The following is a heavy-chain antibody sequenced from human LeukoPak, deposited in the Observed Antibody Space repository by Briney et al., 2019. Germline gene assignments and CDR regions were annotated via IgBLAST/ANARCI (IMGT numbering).Heavy chain of an antibody. D-gene: IGHD2-2*02. Sequence: GASVKVSCTASGYTFTSYGISWVRQAPGQGLEWMGWISAYNGNTNYAQKLQGRVTMTTDTSTSTAYMELRSLRSDDTAVYYCARRYCSSTSYYTPNYYYYGMDVWGQGTTVTVSS. CDR1: GYTFTSYG. J-gene: IGHJ6*02. CDR2: ISAYNGNT. V-gene: IGHV1-18*01. CDR3: ARRYCSSTSYYTPNYYYYGMDV.